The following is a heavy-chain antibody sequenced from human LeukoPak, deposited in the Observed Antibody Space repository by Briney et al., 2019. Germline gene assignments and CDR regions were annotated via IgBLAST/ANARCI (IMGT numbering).Heavy chain of an antibody. Sequence: PGGSLRLSCAASGFTFSTYAMSWVRQAPGKGLEWVSTFTGNGGTTYYADSVKGRFTISRDNSKNTLYLQMNTLRAEDTAIYYCAKEHTIFGVVSYFDSWGQGTLVTVFS. V-gene: IGHV3-23*01. CDR2: FTGNGGTT. J-gene: IGHJ4*02. CDR3: AKEHTIFGVVSYFDS. D-gene: IGHD3-3*01. CDR1: GFTFSTYA.